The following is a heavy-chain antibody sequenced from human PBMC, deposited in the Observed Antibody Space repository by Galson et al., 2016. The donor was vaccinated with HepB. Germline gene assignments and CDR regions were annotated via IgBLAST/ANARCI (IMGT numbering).Heavy chain of an antibody. Sequence: VKVSCKASGYTFTSYGISWVRQAPGQGLEWMGWIRADSANTNNAQKFQGRVTVTTDTATSTAYMELRSLRYDDTAVYYCARGYDYVWGKYYFDYWGQGTLVTVSS. J-gene: IGHJ4*02. CDR3: ARGYDYVWGKYYFDY. CDR1: GYTFTSYG. V-gene: IGHV1-18*04. CDR2: IRADSANT. D-gene: IGHD3-16*01.